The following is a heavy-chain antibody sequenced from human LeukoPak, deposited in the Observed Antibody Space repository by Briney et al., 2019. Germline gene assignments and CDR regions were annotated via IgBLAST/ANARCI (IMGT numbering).Heavy chain of an antibody. J-gene: IGHJ4*02. D-gene: IGHD2-8*01. Sequence: GGSLRLSCAASGFTFSSYSMNWARQAPGKGLEWVSYISSSSSTIYYADSVKGRFTISRDNAKNSLYLQVNSLRAEDTAVYYCARDLIRSFDYWGQGTLVTVSS. CDR3: ARDLIRSFDY. V-gene: IGHV3-48*04. CDR2: ISSSSSTI. CDR1: GFTFSSYS.